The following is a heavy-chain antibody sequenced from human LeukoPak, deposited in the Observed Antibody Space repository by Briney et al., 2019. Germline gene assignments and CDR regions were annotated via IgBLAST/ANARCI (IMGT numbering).Heavy chain of an antibody. Sequence: GGSLRLSCAASGSTFNRYAMSWVRQAPGKGLEWVSGISGSGGRTYYADSVQGRVIISRDNSKNTLSLQMNSLRAEDTAVYYCAKVSSYDYVWGSHPKLGYYFDYWGQGTLVTVSS. J-gene: IGHJ4*02. CDR3: AKVSSYDYVWGSHPKLGYYFDY. CDR1: GSTFNRYA. V-gene: IGHV3-23*01. D-gene: IGHD3-16*02. CDR2: ISGSGGRT.